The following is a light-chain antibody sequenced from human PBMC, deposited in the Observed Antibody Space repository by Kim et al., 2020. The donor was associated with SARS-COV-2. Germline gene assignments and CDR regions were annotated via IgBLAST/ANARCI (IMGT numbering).Light chain of an antibody. CDR1: SSNIGNNF. CDR3: ATWDSTLRVWV. CDR2: DNN. V-gene: IGLV1-51*01. J-gene: IGLJ3*02. Sequence: QSVLTQPPSVSAAPGQKVTISCSGSSSNIGNNFVSWYQQLPGAAPQLLIYDNNNRPSWIPDRFSGSKSGTSATLDIAGLQTGDEGDYYCATWDSTLRVWVFGGGTQLTVL.